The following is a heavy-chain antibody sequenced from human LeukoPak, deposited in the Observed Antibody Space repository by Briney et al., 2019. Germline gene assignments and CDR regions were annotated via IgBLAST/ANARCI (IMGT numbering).Heavy chain of an antibody. J-gene: IGHJ4*02. Sequence: GGSLRLSCAASGFTFSNYWMSWVRQAPGKGLEWVANIKQDGSEKYYVDSVKGRFTISRDNAKNLLYLQMNSLRAEDTAVYYCARFGDFWSGYYGDYWGQETLVTVSS. CDR3: ARFGDFWSGYYGDY. V-gene: IGHV3-7*01. CDR2: IKQDGSEK. CDR1: GFTFSNYW. D-gene: IGHD3-3*01.